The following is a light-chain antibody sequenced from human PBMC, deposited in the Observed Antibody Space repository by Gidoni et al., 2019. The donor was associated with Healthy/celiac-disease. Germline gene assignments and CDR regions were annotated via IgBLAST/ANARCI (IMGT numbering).Light chain of an antibody. CDR3: QQYNNWPRT. Sequence: EIEMTQSPATLSVSPGESATLSCRASQVVSSNLAWYQQKPGQAPRLLIYGASTRATGIPAMFSGSGSGTEFTLTISSLHSEDFAVYYCQQYNNWPRTFGQGTKVEIK. CDR1: QVVSSN. CDR2: GAS. V-gene: IGKV3-15*01. J-gene: IGKJ1*01.